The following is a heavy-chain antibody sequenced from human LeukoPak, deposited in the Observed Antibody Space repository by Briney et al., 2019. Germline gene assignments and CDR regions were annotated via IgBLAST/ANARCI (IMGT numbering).Heavy chain of an antibody. CDR2: IGSSGGGI. D-gene: IGHD3-22*01. V-gene: IGHV3-23*01. Sequence: GGSLRLSCAASGFTFSTYTMYWVRHPPGKRLEWVSIIGSSGGGIHYADSVKGRFTISRDNSKNTLYLQMNSLRPEDTAVYYCTKVGDTMIVVVTPFDYWGQGTLVTVSS. CDR1: GFTFSTYT. CDR3: TKVGDTMIVVVTPFDY. J-gene: IGHJ4*02.